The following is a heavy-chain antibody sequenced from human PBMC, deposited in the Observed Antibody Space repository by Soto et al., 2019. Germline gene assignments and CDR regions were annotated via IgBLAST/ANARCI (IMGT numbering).Heavy chain of an antibody. CDR3: ARDSGMRAMDL. CDR2: INLDGSHI. J-gene: IGHJ5*02. D-gene: IGHD3-10*01. V-gene: IGHV3-7*03. Sequence: EVQLVESGGGLVQPGGSLRVYCAASGFTFSSHWMYWVRQAPGRGPESVALINLDGSHISYVDSVKGRFTISRDNAKNSLYLQMDSLRVEDTAIYSCARDSGMRAMDLWGQGTLVSVSS. CDR1: GFTFSSHW.